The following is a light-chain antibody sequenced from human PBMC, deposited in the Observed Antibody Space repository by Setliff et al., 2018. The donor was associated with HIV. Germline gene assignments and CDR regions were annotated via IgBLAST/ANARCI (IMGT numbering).Light chain of an antibody. CDR1: SSDVGGYNY. V-gene: IGLV2-8*01. Sequence: QSALTQPPSASGSPGQSLTISRTGSSSDVGGYNYVSWYQQHPGKAPKLMIYEVTKRPSGVPDRFSGSKSGNTASLTISGLQAEDESDYYCFSYAGSNNFVFGTGTKVTVL. CDR3: FSYAGSNNFV. J-gene: IGLJ1*01. CDR2: EVT.